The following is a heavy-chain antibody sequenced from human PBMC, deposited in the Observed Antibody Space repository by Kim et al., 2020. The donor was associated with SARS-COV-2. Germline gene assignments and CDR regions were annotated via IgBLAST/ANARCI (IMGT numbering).Heavy chain of an antibody. CDR2: IYYSGST. D-gene: IGHD3-10*01. CDR3: AGRGTMVRGAQYY. CDR1: GGSISSSSYY. J-gene: IGHJ4*02. V-gene: IGHV4-39*01. Sequence: SETLSPTCTVSGGSISSSSYYWGWIRQPPGKGLEWIGSIYYSGSTYYNPSLKSRVTISVDTSKNQFSLKLSSVTAADTAVYYCAGRGTMVRGAQYYWGQGTLVTVSS.